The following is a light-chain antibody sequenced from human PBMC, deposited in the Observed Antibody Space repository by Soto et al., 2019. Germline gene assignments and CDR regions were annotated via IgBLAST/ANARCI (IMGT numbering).Light chain of an antibody. Sequence: DIKMYKSPSSLSVSVRERVTMTCRASQSISSYLNWYQQKPGKAPKLLIYAASSLQSGVPSRFSGSGSGTDFTLTISSLQPEDFTTYYCQQCYITPRTFGQGTKVDIK. CDR2: AAS. J-gene: IGKJ1*01. CDR1: QSISSY. CDR3: QQCYITPRT. V-gene: IGKV1-39*01.